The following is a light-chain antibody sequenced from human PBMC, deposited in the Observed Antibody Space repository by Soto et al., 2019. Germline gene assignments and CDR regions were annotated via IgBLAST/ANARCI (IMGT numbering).Light chain of an antibody. CDR3: QQYDSSPRT. J-gene: IGKJ1*01. V-gene: IGKV3-20*01. Sequence: EVVLTQSPGTLSLSPGERATLSCRASQSVSSYLAWYQQMPGQAPRLLIYGASNRATGIPDRFSGSGSGTDFTLTIRRLEPEDFAAYYCQQYDSSPRTFGQGTKVDIK. CDR2: GAS. CDR1: QSVSSY.